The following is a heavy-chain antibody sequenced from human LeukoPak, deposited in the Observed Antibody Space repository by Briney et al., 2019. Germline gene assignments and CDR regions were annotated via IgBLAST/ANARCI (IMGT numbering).Heavy chain of an antibody. Sequence: SETLSLTCTVSGGSISSSSYYWGWIRQPPGKGLEWIGSIYYSGSTYYNPSLKSRVTISVDTSKNQFSLKLSSVTAADTAVYYCARHPYYGELVNWFDPWGQGTLVTVSS. CDR2: IYYSGST. D-gene: IGHD4-17*01. V-gene: IGHV4-39*01. CDR1: GGSISSSSYY. CDR3: ARHPYYGELVNWFDP. J-gene: IGHJ5*02.